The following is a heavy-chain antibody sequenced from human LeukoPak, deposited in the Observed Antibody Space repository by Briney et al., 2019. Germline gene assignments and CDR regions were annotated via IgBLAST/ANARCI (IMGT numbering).Heavy chain of an antibody. D-gene: IGHD6-6*01. CDR2: INHSGST. CDR3: AKTKQLGYFDY. Sequence: SETLSLTCAVYGGSFSGYYWSWIRQPPGKGLEWIGEINHSGSTNYNPSLKSRVTISVDTSKNQFSLKLSSVTAADTAVYYCAKTKQLGYFDYWGQGTLVTVSS. V-gene: IGHV4-34*01. CDR1: GGSFSGYY. J-gene: IGHJ4*02.